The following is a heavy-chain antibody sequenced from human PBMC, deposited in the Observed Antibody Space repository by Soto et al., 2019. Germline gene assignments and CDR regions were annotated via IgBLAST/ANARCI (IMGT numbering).Heavy chain of an antibody. CDR2: IYYSGGT. CDR1: GGSISYYY. J-gene: IGHJ6*02. Sequence: SETLSLTCTVSGGSISYYYWVWIRQPPGKGLEWIGHIYYSGGTNYNPSLKSRVTISVDTSKNQFSLNLSAVTAADTAVYYCARDRGSSGLDVWGQGTTVTVSS. CDR3: ARDRGSSGLDV. D-gene: IGHD3-10*01. V-gene: IGHV4-59*01.